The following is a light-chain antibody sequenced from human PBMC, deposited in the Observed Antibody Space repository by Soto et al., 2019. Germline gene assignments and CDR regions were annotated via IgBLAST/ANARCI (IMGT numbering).Light chain of an antibody. V-gene: IGKV3-15*01. CDR3: QQYNNWPLT. CDR1: QSVSIN. CDR2: GAS. J-gene: IGKJ4*01. Sequence: EKVITQAPTTLSVSPAKSSTLSFVASQSVSINLAWYQQRPGQAPRLLISGASTRASGIPARFSGNGSGTDFTLTIGSLQSEDFALYYCQQYNNWPLTFGGGTKVDIK.